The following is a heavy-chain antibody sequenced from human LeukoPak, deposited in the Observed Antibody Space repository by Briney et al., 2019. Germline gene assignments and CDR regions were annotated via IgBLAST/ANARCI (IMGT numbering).Heavy chain of an antibody. D-gene: IGHD1-26*01. CDR3: AKDRTVGASYWYFDL. V-gene: IGHV3-23*01. CDR1: GFTFSSYG. CDR2: ISSSGSGGNT. Sequence: GGSLRLSCATSGFTFSSYGMHWVRQAPGKGLEWVSGISSSGSGGNTYYADSVKGRFTISRDSSKSTLFLHMNTLRAEDTAIYYCAKDRTVGASYWYFDLWGRGTLVTVSS. J-gene: IGHJ2*01.